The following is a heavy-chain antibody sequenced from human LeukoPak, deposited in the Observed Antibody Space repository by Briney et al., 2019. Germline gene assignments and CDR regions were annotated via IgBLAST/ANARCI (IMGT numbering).Heavy chain of an antibody. J-gene: IGHJ6*03. V-gene: IGHV3-48*03. Sequence: PGGSLRLSCAASGFTFSSYEMNWVRQAPGKGLEWVSYISSSGSTIYYADSVGGRFTISTDNAKTSLYLQMNSLRGEDTAVYYCARIAAGHMDVWGKGTTVTVSS. CDR3: ARIAAGHMDV. CDR1: GFTFSSYE. D-gene: IGHD6-6*01. CDR2: ISSSGSTI.